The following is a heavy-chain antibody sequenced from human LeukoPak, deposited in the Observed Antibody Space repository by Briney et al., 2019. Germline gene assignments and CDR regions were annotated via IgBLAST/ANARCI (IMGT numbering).Heavy chain of an antibody. Sequence: PGGSLRLSCAASGFSFSSYGMSWVRQAPGKGLEWVSAISSTGGTTYYADSVKGRFTISRDNSKNTLYLQMSSLRAEDTAVYYCATQGAIFGVVIPEYFQHWGQGTLVTVSS. D-gene: IGHD3-3*01. CDR1: GFSFSSYG. V-gene: IGHV3-23*01. J-gene: IGHJ1*01. CDR2: ISSTGGTT. CDR3: ATQGAIFGVVIPEYFQH.